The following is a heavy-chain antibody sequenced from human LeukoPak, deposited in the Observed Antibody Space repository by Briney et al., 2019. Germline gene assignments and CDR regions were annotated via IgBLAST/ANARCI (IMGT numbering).Heavy chain of an antibody. CDR1: GYTLTELS. D-gene: IGHD2-2*01. J-gene: IGHJ6*02. CDR2: FDPEDGET. V-gene: IGHV1-24*01. Sequence: ASVKVSCKVSGYTLTELSMHWVRQAPGKGLEWMGGFDPEDGETIYAQKFQGRVTMTEDTSTDTAYMELSSLRSEDTAVYYCATVSSAAMGWYHYYGMDVWGQGTTVTVSS. CDR3: ATVSSAAMGWYHYYGMDV.